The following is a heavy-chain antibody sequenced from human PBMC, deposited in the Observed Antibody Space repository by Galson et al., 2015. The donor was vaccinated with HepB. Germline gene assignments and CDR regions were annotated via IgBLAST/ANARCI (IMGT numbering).Heavy chain of an antibody. CDR1: GFTFSSYA. CDR2: ISYDGSNK. Sequence: SLRLSCAASGFTFSSYAMHWVRQAPGKGLEWVAVISYDGSNKYYADSVKGRFTISRDNSKNTLYLQMNSLRAEDTAVYYCAKTERTTLGYCSSTSCYPDYWGQGTLVTVSS. J-gene: IGHJ4*02. V-gene: IGHV3-30-3*01. CDR3: AKTERTTLGYCSSTSCYPDY. D-gene: IGHD2-2*01.